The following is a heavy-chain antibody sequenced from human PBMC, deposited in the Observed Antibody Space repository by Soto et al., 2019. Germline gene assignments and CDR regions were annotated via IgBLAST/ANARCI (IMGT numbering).Heavy chain of an antibody. CDR3: AKDAFDY. V-gene: IGHV3-30*18. Sequence: QVQLVESGGGVVQPGRSLRLSCAASGFTFSSYGMHWVRQAPGKGLEWGAVISYDGSNKYYADSVKGRFTISRDNSKNTLYLQMNSLRAEDTAVYYCAKDAFDYWGQGTLVTVSS. J-gene: IGHJ4*02. CDR1: GFTFSSYG. CDR2: ISYDGSNK.